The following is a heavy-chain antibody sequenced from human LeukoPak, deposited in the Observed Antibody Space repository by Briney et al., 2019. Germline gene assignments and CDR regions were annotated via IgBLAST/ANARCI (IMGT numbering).Heavy chain of an antibody. J-gene: IGHJ2*01. CDR1: GGSFSGYY. CDR3: ATDRYWYFEF. V-gene: IGHV4-34*01. Sequence: SETLSLTCAVYGGSFSGYYWSWIRQPPGKGLEWIGEINHSGSTNYNPSLKSRVTISVDTSKNQFSLKLSSVTAADTAVYYCATDRYWYFEFWGRGTPVTVSS. D-gene: IGHD3-16*02. CDR2: INHSGST.